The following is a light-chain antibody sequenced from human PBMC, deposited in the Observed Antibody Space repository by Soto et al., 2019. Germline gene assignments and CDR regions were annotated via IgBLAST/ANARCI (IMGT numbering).Light chain of an antibody. CDR3: QQYANLPRP. CDR1: KEISTY. V-gene: IGKV1-33*01. J-gene: IGKJ4*01. CDR2: DAS. Sequence: DIQMTQSPSSLSASVGDRVTITCRPIKEISTYLNGYKQNQGKAPKIRIYDASNLETGVPSRFSGSGSGTDFTSPISSLQHEDIATYYCQQYANLPRPFAGGPKV.